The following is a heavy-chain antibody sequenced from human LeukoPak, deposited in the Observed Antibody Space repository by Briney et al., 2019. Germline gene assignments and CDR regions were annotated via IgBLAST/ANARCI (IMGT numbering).Heavy chain of an antibody. J-gene: IGHJ4*02. V-gene: IGHV4-39*01. CDR2: SYYSGST. CDR3: AGHVSAAAGGR. D-gene: IGHD6-13*01. CDR1: GGSMSSSTYY. Sequence: SETLSLTCTVFGGSMSSSTYYWGWIRQPPGKGLEWIGNSYYSGSTYYTPSLKSRVTISVDTSKKQFSLKLRSVTAADTAVYYCAGHVSAAAGGRWGQGTLVTVSS.